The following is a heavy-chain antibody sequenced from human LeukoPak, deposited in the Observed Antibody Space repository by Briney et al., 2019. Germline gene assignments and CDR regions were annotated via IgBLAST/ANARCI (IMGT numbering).Heavy chain of an antibody. V-gene: IGHV3-21*01. CDR2: ISSSSSYI. CDR1: GFTFSSYS. Sequence: GGSLRLSCAASGFTFSSYSMNWVRQAPGKGLEWVSSISSSSSYIYYADSVKGRFTISRDNAKNSLYLQMNSLRAEDTAVYYCAKWDPAAMPVSWGQGTLVTVSS. CDR3: AKWDPAAMPVS. D-gene: IGHD2-2*01. J-gene: IGHJ4*02.